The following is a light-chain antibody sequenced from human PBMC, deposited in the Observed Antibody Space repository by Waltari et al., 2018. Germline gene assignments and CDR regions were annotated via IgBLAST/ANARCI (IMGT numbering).Light chain of an antibody. V-gene: IGKV3-15*01. CDR3: QQYNNWPLT. CDR2: GAS. J-gene: IGKJ4*01. CDR1: QSVSSN. Sequence: EIVMTQSTATLSVSPVERATLSCRASQSVSSNLAWYQQKPGQDPRLLIYGASTRATGIPARFSGSGSGTEFTLTISSLQSEDFAVYYCQQYNNWPLTFGGGTKVEIK.